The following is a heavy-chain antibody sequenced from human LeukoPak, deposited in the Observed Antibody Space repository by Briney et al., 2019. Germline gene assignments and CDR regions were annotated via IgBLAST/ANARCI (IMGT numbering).Heavy chain of an antibody. Sequence: SETLSLTCAVSGYSISSGFLWGWIRQPPGKGLEWIGSIYRSGNTYYNPSLKSRITMSVDTSKNQFSLKLSSVTAADTAVYYCARCYYYGSGSSRRDWFDPWGQGTLVTVSS. D-gene: IGHD3-10*01. V-gene: IGHV4-38-2*01. CDR2: IYRSGNT. J-gene: IGHJ5*02. CDR1: GYSISSGFL. CDR3: ARCYYYGSGSSRRDWFDP.